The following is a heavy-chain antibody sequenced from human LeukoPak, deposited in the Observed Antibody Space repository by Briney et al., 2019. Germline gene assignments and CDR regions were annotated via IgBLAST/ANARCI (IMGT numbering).Heavy chain of an antibody. J-gene: IGHJ4*01. CDR3: AKSLVRWAFDY. CDR2: ISGSGGST. CDR1: GFTFSSYA. Sequence: GGSLRLSCAASGFTFSSYAMSWVRQAPGRGLEWVSAISGSGGSTYYADSVKGRFTISRDNSKNTLYLQMNSLRAEDTALYFCAKSLVRWAFDYWGRGALVSVSS. D-gene: IGHD4-23*01. V-gene: IGHV3-23*01.